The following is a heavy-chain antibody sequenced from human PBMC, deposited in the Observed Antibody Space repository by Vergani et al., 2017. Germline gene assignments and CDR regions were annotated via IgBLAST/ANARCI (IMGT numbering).Heavy chain of an antibody. CDR1: GFTFEDYA. CDR3: VKDLCITTAALAY. CDR2: ISWNSAII. Sequence: EVQLVESGGGLVQPGRSLRLSCVASGFTFEDYAMHWVRQVPGKGLEWVSGISWNSAIIGYADSVKGRFTISRDNAKNSLYLQMNSLRAEDMALYYCVKDLCITTAALAYWGQGTLVTVSS. V-gene: IGHV3-9*03. D-gene: IGHD6-13*01. J-gene: IGHJ4*02.